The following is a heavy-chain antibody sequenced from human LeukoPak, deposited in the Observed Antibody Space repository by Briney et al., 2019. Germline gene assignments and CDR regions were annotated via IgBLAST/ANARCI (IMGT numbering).Heavy chain of an antibody. D-gene: IGHD3-22*01. J-gene: IGHJ4*02. Sequence: PGGSLRLSCVVSGLTFSSYSMNWVRQAPGKGLKWVSYISSSSSPIYDSDSVKGRFTISRDNAKNSLYLQMNSLRAEDTAVYYCARDPNPESSAYYSWGQGTLVTVSS. V-gene: IGHV3-48*01. CDR2: ISSSSSPI. CDR3: ARDPNPESSAYYS. CDR1: GLTFSSYS.